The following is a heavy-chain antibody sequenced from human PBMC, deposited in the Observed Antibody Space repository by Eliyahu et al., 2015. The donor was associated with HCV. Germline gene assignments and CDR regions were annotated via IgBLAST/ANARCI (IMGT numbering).Heavy chain of an antibody. CDR2: IYYRGST. V-gene: IGHV4-39*01. Sequence: QLXLQESGPGLVKPSETLSLTCIXSGXSLNSSSYYXGWIRQPPGXGLXWIGTIYYRGSTSYNPSLKSRVTISIDTSKNQFSLKLSSVTAADSAVYYCAKQGYADPDWFDPWGQGTLVTVSS. CDR1: GXSLNSSSYY. J-gene: IGHJ5*02. D-gene: IGHD5-12*01. CDR3: AKQGYADPDWFDP.